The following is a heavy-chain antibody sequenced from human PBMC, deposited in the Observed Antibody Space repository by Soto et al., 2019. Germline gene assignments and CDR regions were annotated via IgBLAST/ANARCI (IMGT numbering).Heavy chain of an antibody. V-gene: IGHV1-69*06. CDR3: ATLRVRGGPLRFED. J-gene: IGHJ4*01. Sequence: QVQLVQSGAEVRKPGSSVKVSCKTSGGLISKYSFNWVRQAPGQGLEWMGGVLPISGSTDYAQKFQCRLKITADRSTSTVYMELSRLRSDDTANYYCATLRVRGGPLRFEDGGQGMLISVSS. CDR2: VLPISGST. CDR1: GGLISKYS. D-gene: IGHD5-12*01.